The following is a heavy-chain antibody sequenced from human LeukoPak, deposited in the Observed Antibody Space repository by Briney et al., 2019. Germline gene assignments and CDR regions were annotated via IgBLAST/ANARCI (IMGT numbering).Heavy chain of an antibody. V-gene: IGHV3-30*04. D-gene: IGHD3-10*01. J-gene: IGHJ4*02. CDR1: GFTFSSYA. CDR2: ISYDATNK. Sequence: GGSLRLSCAASGFTFSSYAMHWVRQAPGKGLEWMAVISYDATNKYYADSVKGRFTISRDNAKNSLYLQMNSLRAEDTAVYYCARGYGSVDYWGQGTLVTVSS. CDR3: ARGYGSVDY.